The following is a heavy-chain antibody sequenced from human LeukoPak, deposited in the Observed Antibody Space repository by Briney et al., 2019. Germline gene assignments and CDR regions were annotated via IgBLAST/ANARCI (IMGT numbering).Heavy chain of an antibody. Sequence: GSLRLSCAASGFTFSTYNMHWVRQAPGKGLEWVSSISGTSRSTYIYYADSVKGRFTISRDNAENSLYLQMNSLRAEDTAVYYCARPSINDYGDFGYCGQGTLVTVSS. CDR2: ISGTSRSTYI. CDR3: ARPSINDYGDFGY. CDR1: GFTFSTYN. V-gene: IGHV3-21*01. J-gene: IGHJ4*02. D-gene: IGHD4-17*01.